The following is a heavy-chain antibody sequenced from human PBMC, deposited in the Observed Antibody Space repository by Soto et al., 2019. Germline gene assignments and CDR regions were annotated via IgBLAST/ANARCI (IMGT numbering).Heavy chain of an antibody. D-gene: IGHD1-26*01. CDR2: IFSNDEK. CDR3: ARILEGATTRGYYYGMDV. CDR1: GFSLSNARMG. V-gene: IGHV2-26*01. Sequence: GAGPTLVNPTDTLTLTCTVSGFSLSNARMGVSWIRQPPGKALEWLAHIFSNDEKSYITSLKSRLTISQDTSKTQVVLTMTNMDPVDTATYYCARILEGATTRGYYYGMDVWGQGTTVTVSS. J-gene: IGHJ6*02.